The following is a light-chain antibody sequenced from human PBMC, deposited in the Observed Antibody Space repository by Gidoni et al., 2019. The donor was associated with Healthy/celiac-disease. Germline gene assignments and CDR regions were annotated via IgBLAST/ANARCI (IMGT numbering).Light chain of an antibody. CDR1: SSDVGGYNY. V-gene: IGLV2-14*01. J-gene: IGLJ2*01. Sequence: QSALTQPASVSGPPGKSITISCTGTSSDVGGYNYVSWYQQHPGKSPKLMIYEVSNRPSGVSNRFSGSKSGNTASLTISGLQAEDEADYYCSSYTSSSTLDVVFGGGTKLTVL. CDR2: EVS. CDR3: SSYTSSSTLDVV.